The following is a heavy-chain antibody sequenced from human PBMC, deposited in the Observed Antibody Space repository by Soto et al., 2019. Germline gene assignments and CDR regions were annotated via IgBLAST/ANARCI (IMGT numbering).Heavy chain of an antibody. Sequence: GGSLRLSCAASGFTFSSYSMNWVRQAPGKGLEWVSSISSSSSYIYYADSVKGRFTISRDNAKNSLYLQMNSLRAEDTAVYYCASIPIAARTFDYWGQGSLVTVSS. J-gene: IGHJ4*02. D-gene: IGHD6-6*01. CDR1: GFTFSSYS. CDR3: ASIPIAARTFDY. CDR2: ISSSSSYI. V-gene: IGHV3-21*01.